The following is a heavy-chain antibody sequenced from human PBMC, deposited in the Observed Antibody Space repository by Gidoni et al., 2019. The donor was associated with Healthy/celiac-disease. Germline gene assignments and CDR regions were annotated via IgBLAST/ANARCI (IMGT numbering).Heavy chain of an antibody. CDR1: GGSISSSSYD. CDR2: IYYSGST. V-gene: IGHV4-39*01. CDR3: ARPHLGITGTADAFDI. Sequence: QLQLQESGPGLVKPSETLSLTCTVSGGSISSSSYDWGWIRQPPGKGLEWIGSIYYSGSTYYNPSLKSRVTISVDTSKNQFSLKLSSVTAADTAVYYCARPHLGITGTADAFDIWGQGTMVTVSS. D-gene: IGHD1-7*01. J-gene: IGHJ3*02.